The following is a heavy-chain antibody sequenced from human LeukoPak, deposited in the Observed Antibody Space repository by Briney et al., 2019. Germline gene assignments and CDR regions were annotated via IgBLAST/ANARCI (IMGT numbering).Heavy chain of an antibody. CDR2: INYSGST. CDR1: GGSISSSGYY. CDR3: ARHEYSGSYYGLSWFDP. Sequence: SETLSLTCTVSGGSISSSGYYWGWIRQPPGKGLEWIASINYSGSTYYNPSLKSRVTISVDTSKNQLSLKLSSLTAADTAVYYCARHEYSGSYYGLSWFDPWGQGTLVTVSS. J-gene: IGHJ5*02. V-gene: IGHV4-39*01. D-gene: IGHD1-26*01.